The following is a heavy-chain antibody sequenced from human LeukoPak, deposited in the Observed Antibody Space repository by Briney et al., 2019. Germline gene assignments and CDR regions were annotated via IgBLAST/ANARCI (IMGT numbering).Heavy chain of an antibody. D-gene: IGHD5-18*01. CDR2: VSSTSTYI. Sequence: GGSLRLSCAASGFTFSSYTMNWVRQAPGKGLEWVSSVSSTSTYIYYADSVKGRFTISRDNAKTSLYLQMNSLRAEDTAVYYCARGCSYGASGFDYWGQGTLVTVSS. J-gene: IGHJ4*02. CDR1: GFTFSSYT. V-gene: IGHV3-21*01. CDR3: ARGCSYGASGFDY.